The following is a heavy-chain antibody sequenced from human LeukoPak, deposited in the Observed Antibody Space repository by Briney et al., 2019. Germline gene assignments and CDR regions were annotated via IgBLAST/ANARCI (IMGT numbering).Heavy chain of an antibody. J-gene: IGHJ6*02. CDR3: TTARSYYGMDV. V-gene: IGHV3-15*01. CDR1: GFTFSTYA. CDR2: IKSKTDGGTA. Sequence: GGSLRLSCAASGFTFSTYAMHWVRQAPGKGLEWVGRIKSKTDGGTAGSAAPVKGRFTISRDDSKNTLYLEMNNLKTDDTAVYYCTTARSYYGMDVWGHGTTVTVFS.